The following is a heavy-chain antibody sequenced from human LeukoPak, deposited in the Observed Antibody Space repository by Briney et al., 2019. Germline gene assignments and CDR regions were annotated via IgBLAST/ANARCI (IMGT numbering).Heavy chain of an antibody. Sequence: GGSLRLSCAASGFTFSSYWMHWVRQAPGKGLVWVSRINSDGSSTSYADSVKGRFTISRDNAKNTLYLQMNSLRAGDTAVYYCALGGYSYGTRWYFDLWGRGTLVTVSS. D-gene: IGHD5-18*01. J-gene: IGHJ2*01. V-gene: IGHV3-74*01. CDR1: GFTFSSYW. CDR2: INSDGSST. CDR3: ALGGYSYGTRWYFDL.